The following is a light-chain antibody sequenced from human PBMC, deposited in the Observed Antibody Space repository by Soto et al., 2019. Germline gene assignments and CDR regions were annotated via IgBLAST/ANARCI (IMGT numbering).Light chain of an antibody. CDR2: GAS. V-gene: IGKV3-15*01. J-gene: IGKJ1*01. Sequence: ILMTHSPGTLSVSPGERSTLSCRASQSVNANLAWYQQKSGRAPRLLIFGASTRATDTPGRFSGSGSGTEFTLTIRSLHPADFEVHYCTQYNDWHRTFGQGTKVDIK. CDR3: TQYNDWHRT. CDR1: QSVNAN.